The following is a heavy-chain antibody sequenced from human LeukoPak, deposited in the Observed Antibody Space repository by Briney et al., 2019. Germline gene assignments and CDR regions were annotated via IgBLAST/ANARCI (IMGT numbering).Heavy chain of an antibody. CDR1: GGSINNSY. J-gene: IGHJ4*02. D-gene: IGHD4-23*01. CDR3: ARDEDGGNSFDY. Sequence: SETLSLTCTVSGGSINNSYWTWIRQPPGKGLEWIGHIYYSGSTNYSPSLKSRVTISVDTSKNQFSLKLSSVTAADTAVYYCARDEDGGNSFDYWGQGTLVTVSS. CDR2: IYYSGST. V-gene: IGHV4-59*12.